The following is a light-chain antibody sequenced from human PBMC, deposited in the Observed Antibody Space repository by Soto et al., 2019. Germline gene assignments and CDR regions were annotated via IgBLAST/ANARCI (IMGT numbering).Light chain of an antibody. V-gene: IGLV2-14*01. CDR3: TSYTGGSLYV. Sequence: QSALTQPASVSGSPGQSITISCTGTSSDFGAYNYVSWYQQYPGKVPKLLIYNVSNRPSGVSNRFSGSKSGNTASLTISGLQAEDEADYFCTSYTGGSLYVFGTGTKVTVL. J-gene: IGLJ1*01. CDR1: SSDFGAYNY. CDR2: NVS.